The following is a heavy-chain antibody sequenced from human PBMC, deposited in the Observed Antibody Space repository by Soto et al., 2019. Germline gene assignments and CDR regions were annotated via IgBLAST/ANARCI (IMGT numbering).Heavy chain of an antibody. D-gene: IGHD4-17*01. CDR1: GFTFRTYW. V-gene: IGHV3-74*01. CDR3: VRESKDYVFFWFDS. J-gene: IGHJ5*01. CDR2: INSDGSST. Sequence: EVQLVESGGGLVQPGESLRLSCAASGFTFRTYWMHWVRQAPGKGLVWVARINSDGSSTSYAGSVKGRFTISRDDAENTLFLEMNTLRVDDTAVYYCVRESKDYVFFWFDSWGQGTLVTVSS.